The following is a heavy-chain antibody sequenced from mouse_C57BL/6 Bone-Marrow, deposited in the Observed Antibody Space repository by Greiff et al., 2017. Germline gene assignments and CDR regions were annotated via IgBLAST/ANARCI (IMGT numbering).Heavy chain of an antibody. CDR2: IYPGSGST. V-gene: IGHV1-55*01. D-gene: IGHD1-1*01. CDR1: GYTFTSYW. Sequence: QVQLQQPGAELVKPGASVKMSCKASGYTFTSYWITWVKQRPGQGLEWIGDIYPGSGSTNYNEKFKSKATLTVDTASSTAYMQLSSLTSEDSAVYYCARRNLLPDWDFDVWGTGTTVTVSS. CDR3: ARRNLLPDWDFDV. J-gene: IGHJ1*03.